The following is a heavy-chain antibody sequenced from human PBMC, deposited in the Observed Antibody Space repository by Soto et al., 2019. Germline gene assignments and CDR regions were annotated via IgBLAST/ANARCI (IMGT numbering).Heavy chain of an antibody. V-gene: IGHV1-69*13. J-gene: IGHJ6*02. D-gene: IGHD3-22*01. CDR3: ARDQGYYDSSGFKDYYYGMDV. Sequence: GASVKVSCKASGGTFSSYAISWVRQAPGQGLEWMGGIIPIFGTANYAQKFQGRVTITADESTSTAYMELSSLRSEDTAVYYCARDQGYYDSSGFKDYYYGMDVWGQGTTVTVSS. CDR1: GGTFSSYA. CDR2: IIPIFGTA.